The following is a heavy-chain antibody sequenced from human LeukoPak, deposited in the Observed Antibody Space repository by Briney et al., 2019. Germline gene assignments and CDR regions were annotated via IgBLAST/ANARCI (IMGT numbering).Heavy chain of an antibody. V-gene: IGHV3-48*03. Sequence: GGSLRLSCAASGFTFSSYEMNWVRQAPGKGLEWVSYISSSGSTTYYADSVKGRFTISRDNAWNSLFLQMNSLRAEDTALYYCAHVNARSGSTFDIWGRGTMVTVSS. J-gene: IGHJ3*02. CDR3: AHVNARSGSTFDI. CDR1: GFTFSSYE. D-gene: IGHD2-21*01. CDR2: ISSSGSTT.